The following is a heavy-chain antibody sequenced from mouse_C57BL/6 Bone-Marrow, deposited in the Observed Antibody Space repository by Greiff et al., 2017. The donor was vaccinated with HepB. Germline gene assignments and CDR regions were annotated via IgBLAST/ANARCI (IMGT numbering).Heavy chain of an antibody. Sequence: VQLKQSGAELVRPGASVKLSCTASGFNIKDDYMHWVKQRPEQGLEWIGWIDPENGDTEYASKFQGKATITADTSSNTAYLQLSSLTSEDTAVYYCTTIPTVVATPGFAYWGQGTLVTVSA. V-gene: IGHV14-4*01. J-gene: IGHJ3*01. D-gene: IGHD1-1*01. CDR1: GFNIKDDY. CDR3: TTIPTVVATPGFAY. CDR2: IDPENGDT.